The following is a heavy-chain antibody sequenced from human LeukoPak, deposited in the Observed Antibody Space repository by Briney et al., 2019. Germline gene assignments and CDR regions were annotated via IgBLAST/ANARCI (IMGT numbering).Heavy chain of an antibody. J-gene: IGHJ6*03. CDR1: GYSFKSYD. CDR3: ARGCQYQLLIFLYYYMDV. CDR2: MNPNSGGT. Sequence: ASVKVSCKASGYSFKSYDINWVRQATGQGLEWMGWMNPNSGGTNYAQKFQGRVTMTRDTSISTAYMELSRLRSDDTAVYYCARGCQYQLLIFLYYYMDVWGKGTTVTISS. D-gene: IGHD2-2*01. V-gene: IGHV1-2*02.